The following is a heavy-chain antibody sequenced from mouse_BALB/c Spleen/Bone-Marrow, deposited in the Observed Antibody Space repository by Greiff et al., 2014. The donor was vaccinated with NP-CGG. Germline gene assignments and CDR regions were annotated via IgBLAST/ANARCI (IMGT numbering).Heavy chain of an antibody. CDR1: GYTFSNYW. J-gene: IGHJ2*01. CDR3: TTLARNDFDY. CDR2: IYPGNSDT. V-gene: IGHV1-5*01. D-gene: IGHD3-1*01. Sequence: DVQLQESGTVLARPGAAVKMSCKASGYTFSNYWMHWVKQRPGQGLEWIGTIYPGNSDTTYNQKFKGKAELTAVTSTSTAYMELSSLTNEDSAVYYCTTLARNDFDYWGQGTTLTVSS.